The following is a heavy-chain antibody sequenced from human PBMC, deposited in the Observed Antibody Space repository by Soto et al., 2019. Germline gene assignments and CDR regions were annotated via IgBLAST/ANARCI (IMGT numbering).Heavy chain of an antibody. V-gene: IGHV1-58*02. CDR3: AAEELRGYYYYMDV. CDR2: IVVGSGNT. J-gene: IGHJ6*03. CDR1: GFTFTSSA. D-gene: IGHD3-10*01. Sequence: GASVNASCKASGFTFTSSAMQWVRQARGQRLEWIGWIVVGSGNTNYAQKFQERVTITRDMSTSTAYMELSSLRSEDTAVYYCAAEELRGYYYYMDVWGKGTTVTVSS.